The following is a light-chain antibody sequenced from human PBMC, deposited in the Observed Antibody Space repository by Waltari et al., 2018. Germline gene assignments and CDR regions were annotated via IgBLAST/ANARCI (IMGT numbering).Light chain of an antibody. Sequence: SYVLTQPPSVSVAPGQTARITCGGNDIASKSVHWNQQKPGKAPVVVVYADTDRPSGIPGGFSGSNSGNTATLISSRVEAGDEADYYCQVWDSGSHHVLFGGGTKLTVL. CDR2: ADT. CDR1: DIASKS. V-gene: IGLV3-21*02. J-gene: IGLJ2*01. CDR3: QVWDSGSHHVL.